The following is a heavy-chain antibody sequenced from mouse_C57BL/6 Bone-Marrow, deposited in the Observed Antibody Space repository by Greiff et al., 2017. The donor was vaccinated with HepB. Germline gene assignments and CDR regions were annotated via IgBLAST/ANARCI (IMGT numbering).Heavy chain of an antibody. J-gene: IGHJ3*01. Sequence: EVNVVESGGGLVKPGGSLKLSCAASGFTFCRYAVSWVRQTPEKRLVWVATISDGGSYTYYPDNVKGRFTISRDNAKNNLYLQMSHLKSEDTAMYYCASYDGYYPSFAYWGQGTLVTVSA. CDR2: ISDGGSYT. CDR3: ASYDGYYPSFAY. D-gene: IGHD2-3*01. CDR1: GFTFCRYA. V-gene: IGHV5-4*03.